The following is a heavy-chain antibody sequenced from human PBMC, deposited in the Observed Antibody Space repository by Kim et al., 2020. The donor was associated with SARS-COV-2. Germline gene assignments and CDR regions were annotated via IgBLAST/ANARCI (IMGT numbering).Heavy chain of an antibody. Sequence: GGSLRLSCAASGFTVSSNYMSWVRQAPGKGLEWVSVIYSGGSTYYADSVKGRFTISRDNSKNTLYLQMNSLRDEDTAVYYCASSSGGWLLLGFDYWGQGTLVTVSS. D-gene: IGHD3-22*01. CDR3: ASSSGGWLLLGFDY. V-gene: IGHV3-66*01. J-gene: IGHJ4*02. CDR1: GFTVSSNY. CDR2: IYSGGST.